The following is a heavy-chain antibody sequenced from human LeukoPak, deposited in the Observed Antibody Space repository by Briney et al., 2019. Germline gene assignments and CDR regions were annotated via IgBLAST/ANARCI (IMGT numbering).Heavy chain of an antibody. CDR2: INSDGSST. CDR1: GFTFSSYW. Sequence: PGGSLRLSCAASGFTFSSYWMHWVRQAPGKGLVWVSRINSDGSSTNYADSVKGRFTISRDNAKNTLYLQMNSLRAEDTAVYYCARGIRMVAPGYWGQGTLVTVSS. J-gene: IGHJ4*02. CDR3: ARGIRMVAPGY. D-gene: IGHD4/OR15-4a*01. V-gene: IGHV3-74*01.